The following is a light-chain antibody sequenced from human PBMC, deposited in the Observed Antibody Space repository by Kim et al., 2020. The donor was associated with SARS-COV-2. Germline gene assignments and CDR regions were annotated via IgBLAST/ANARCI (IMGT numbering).Light chain of an antibody. CDR3: QQYNTWPPLT. Sequence: VSPVESVTRSCRAAQSVNNNLAWYHHNPGQAPWLFIHGASTRASGIPARFSGSGFGTEFTLSISGLQSEDFAIYYCQQYNTWPPLTFGGGTKMEI. V-gene: IGKV3-15*01. J-gene: IGKJ4*01. CDR2: GAS. CDR1: QSVNNN.